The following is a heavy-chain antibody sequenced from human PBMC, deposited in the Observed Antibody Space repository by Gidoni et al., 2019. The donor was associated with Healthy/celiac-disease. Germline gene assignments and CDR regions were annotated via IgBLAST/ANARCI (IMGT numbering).Heavy chain of an antibody. D-gene: IGHD2-2*02. CDR3: ATRNLLPEAIMDWFDP. J-gene: IGHJ5*02. V-gene: IGHV1-24*01. Sequence: LQAPGKGLDWMGGFDPEDGETIYAQKFQGRVTMTEDTSTDTAYMERSSLRSEDTAVYYCATRNLLPEAIMDWFDPWGQGTLVTVSS. CDR2: FDPEDGET.